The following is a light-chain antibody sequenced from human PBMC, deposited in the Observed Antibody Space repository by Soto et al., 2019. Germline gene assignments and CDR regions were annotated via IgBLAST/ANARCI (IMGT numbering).Light chain of an antibody. CDR1: ASDIGTNT. V-gene: IGLV1-44*01. CDR2: SND. CDR3: VAWDGSLNGYV. J-gene: IGLJ1*01. Sequence: QSVLTQPPSASGTPGQRVSISCSGRASDIGTNTVNWYQQFPGTAPKLLLHSNDQRPSGVPDRFSGSKSGTSASLAISGLQXEDEADYYCVAWDGSLNGYVFGTGTKLTVL.